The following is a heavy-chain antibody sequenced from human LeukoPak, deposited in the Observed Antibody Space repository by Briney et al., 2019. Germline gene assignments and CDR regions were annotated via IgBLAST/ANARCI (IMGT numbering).Heavy chain of an antibody. CDR3: ARDVDTAMSLDY. D-gene: IGHD5-18*01. V-gene: IGHV3-11*01. CDR1: GFTFSDYY. Sequence: AGGSLRLSYAASGFTFSDYYMSWIRQAPGKGLEWVSYISSSGSTIYYADSVKGRFTISRDNAKNSLYLQMNSLRAEDTAVYYCARDVDTAMSLDYWGQGTLVTVSS. J-gene: IGHJ4*02. CDR2: ISSSGSTI.